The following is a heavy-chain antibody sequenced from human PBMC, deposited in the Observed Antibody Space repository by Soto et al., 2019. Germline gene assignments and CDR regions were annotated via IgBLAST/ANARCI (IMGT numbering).Heavy chain of an antibody. J-gene: IGHJ3*02. CDR1: GYSFTSYW. D-gene: IGHD3-22*01. V-gene: IGHV5-51*01. CDR3: ARRRYYYDSSGYYGLGAFDI. CDR2: LYPGDSDT. Sequence: GESLKISCKGSGYSFTSYWIGWVRQMPGKGLEWMGILYPGDSDTRYSPSFQGQVTISADKSISTAYLQWSSLKASDTAMYYCARRRYYYDSSGYYGLGAFDIWGQGTMVTVSS.